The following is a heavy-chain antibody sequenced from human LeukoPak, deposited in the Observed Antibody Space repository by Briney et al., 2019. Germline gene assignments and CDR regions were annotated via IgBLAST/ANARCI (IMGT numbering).Heavy chain of an antibody. D-gene: IGHD2-2*01. V-gene: IGHV4-30-4*01. Sequence: SQTLSLTCTVSGGSISSGDYYWGWPRQPPGTGLEWVGYIYYSGSTYYNPSLKSRVTISVNTYKNQFSLRQSYVTAADTAVYYCARGHQWGILPAGPLIYFDYWGQGTLVTVSS. J-gene: IGHJ4*02. CDR3: ARGHQWGILPAGPLIYFDY. CDR2: IYYSGST. CDR1: GGSISSGDYY.